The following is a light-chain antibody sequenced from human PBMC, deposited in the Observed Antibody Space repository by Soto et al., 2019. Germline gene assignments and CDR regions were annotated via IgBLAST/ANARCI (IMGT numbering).Light chain of an antibody. CDR1: QIIGSW. V-gene: IGKV1-12*02. CDR2: AAS. CDR3: QQANSFPFT. Sequence: DIQMTQSPSSVSASIGDRVTITCRASQIIGSWLAWYQQKPGIAPTLLIYAASSLQSGVPSRFSGSGSGSDFTLTITSLQDEDSATYYCQQANSFPFTFGPGTKVDIK. J-gene: IGKJ3*01.